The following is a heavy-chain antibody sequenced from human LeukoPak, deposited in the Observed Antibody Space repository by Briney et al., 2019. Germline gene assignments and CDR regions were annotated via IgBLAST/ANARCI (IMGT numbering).Heavy chain of an antibody. CDR2: ISGSGGST. CDR3: AKDPKSGVVPAAYPFDP. Sequence: GGSLRLSCAASGFTFSSYAMSWVRQAPGKGLEWVSAISGSGGSTYYADSVKGRFAISRDNSKNTLYLQMNSLRAEDTAVYYCAKDPKSGVVPAAYPFDPWGQGTLVTVSS. CDR1: GFTFSSYA. J-gene: IGHJ5*02. D-gene: IGHD2-2*01. V-gene: IGHV3-23*01.